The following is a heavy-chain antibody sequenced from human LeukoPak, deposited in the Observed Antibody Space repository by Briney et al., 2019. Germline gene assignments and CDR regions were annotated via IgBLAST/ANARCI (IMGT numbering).Heavy chain of an antibody. CDR3: ADVYSSGWYRAEYFQH. CDR2: IYYSGST. V-gene: IGHV4-39*01. D-gene: IGHD6-19*01. J-gene: IGHJ1*01. CDR1: GGSISSSSYY. Sequence: SETLSLTCTVSGGSISSSSYYWGWIRQHPGKGLEWIGSIYYSGSTYYNPSLKSRVTMSVYTSNTQFPLKLSSVTAADTAVYYCADVYSSGWYRAEYFQHWGQGTLVTVSS.